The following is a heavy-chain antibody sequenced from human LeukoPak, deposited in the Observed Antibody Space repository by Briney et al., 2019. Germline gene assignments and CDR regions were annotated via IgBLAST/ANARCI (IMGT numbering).Heavy chain of an antibody. J-gene: IGHJ4*02. Sequence: ASVKVSCKASGYTFTSYGISWVRQAPGQGLEWMGWISPYNGNTNYAQKLQGRVAMTTDTSTTTAYMELRSLRSDDTAVYYCAREMATIVNQFDYWGQGTLVTVSS. V-gene: IGHV1-18*01. CDR1: GYTFTSYG. CDR2: ISPYNGNT. CDR3: AREMATIVNQFDY. D-gene: IGHD5-24*01.